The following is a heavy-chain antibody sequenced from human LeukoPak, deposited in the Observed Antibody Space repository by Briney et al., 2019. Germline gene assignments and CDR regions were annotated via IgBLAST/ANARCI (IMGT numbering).Heavy chain of an antibody. V-gene: IGHV1-2*04. CDR1: GYTFTGYY. J-gene: IGHJ6*04. Sequence: ASVKVSCKASGYTFTGYYMHWVRQAPGQGLEWMVWINPNSGGTNYAQKFQGWVTMTRDTSISTAYMELSRLRSDDTAVYYCARATRITMVRGVSSGGMDVWGKGTTVTVSS. CDR3: ARATRITMVRGVSSGGMDV. D-gene: IGHD3-10*01. CDR2: INPNSGGT.